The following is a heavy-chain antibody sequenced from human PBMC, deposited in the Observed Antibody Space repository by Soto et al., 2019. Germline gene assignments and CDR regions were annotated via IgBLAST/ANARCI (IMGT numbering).Heavy chain of an antibody. D-gene: IGHD6-13*01. CDR2: IIPIFGTA. Sequence: QVQLVQSGAEVQKPGSSVKVSCKASGGTFSSYAISWVRQAPGQGLEWMGGIIPIFGTANYAQKFQGRVTITADKSTSTAYMELSSLRSEDTAVYYCAAAAAGPGFFYYGMDVWGQGTTVTVSS. J-gene: IGHJ6*02. V-gene: IGHV1-69*06. CDR1: GGTFSSYA. CDR3: AAAAAGPGFFYYGMDV.